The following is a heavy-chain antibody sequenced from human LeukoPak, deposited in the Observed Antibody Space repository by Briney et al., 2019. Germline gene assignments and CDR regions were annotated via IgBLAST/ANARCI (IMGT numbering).Heavy chain of an antibody. Sequence: GGSLRLSCVASGFSFSTYGLHWVRQAPGKGLEWVAVISYNGDNKHYAESVKGRFTISRDNSKNTLYLQMNSLRAEDTAVYYCAKDHGVAAAGAYYYYYYGMDVWGQGTTVTVSS. V-gene: IGHV3-30*18. D-gene: IGHD6-13*01. J-gene: IGHJ6*02. CDR2: ISYNGDNK. CDR1: GFSFSTYG. CDR3: AKDHGVAAAGAYYYYYYGMDV.